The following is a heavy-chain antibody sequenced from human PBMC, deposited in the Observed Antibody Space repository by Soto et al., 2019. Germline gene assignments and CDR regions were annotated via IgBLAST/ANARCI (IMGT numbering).Heavy chain of an antibody. CDR3: AKDRGDWAAAGTLFPYDY. D-gene: IGHD6-13*01. CDR1: GVTFCSYA. V-gene: IGHV3-23*01. CDR2: ISGSGGST. J-gene: IGHJ4*02. Sequence: GGSLRLSCAASGVTFCSYAMSWVRQAPGKGLEWVSAISGSGGSTYYADSVKGRFTISRDNSKNTLYLQMNSLRAEDTAVYYCAKDRGDWAAAGTLFPYDYWGQGTLVTSPQ.